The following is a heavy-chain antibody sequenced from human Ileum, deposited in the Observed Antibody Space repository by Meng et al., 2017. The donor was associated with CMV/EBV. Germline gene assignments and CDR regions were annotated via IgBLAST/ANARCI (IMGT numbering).Heavy chain of an antibody. CDR1: GYSVSKYC. J-gene: IGHJ4*02. D-gene: IGHD2/OR15-2a*01. V-gene: IGHV1-18*04. CDR3: ARHQASTPQFLDY. Sequence: QVLLPPAGAEMENLWAPVTLSCKCSGYSVSKYCLRWIRQAPGQGLEWMGWISTYNGDIYHPPMDSQSATTITASNTHISHKLRCVTASDAAADYCAARHQASTPQFLDYWGQGTLVTVSS. CDR2: ISTYNGDI.